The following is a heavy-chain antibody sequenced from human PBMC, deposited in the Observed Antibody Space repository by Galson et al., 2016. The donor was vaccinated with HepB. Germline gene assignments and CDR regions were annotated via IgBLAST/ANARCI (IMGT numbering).Heavy chain of an antibody. CDR2: IYYSGST. D-gene: IGHD1-1*01. Sequence: TLSLTCTVSGGSISSGGYYWSWIRQHPGKGLEWIGYIYYSGSTYYNPSLKSRVTISVDTSKNQFSLKLSPLTAADTGVYYCARDSWISGFDPWGQGTLVTVSS. CDR3: ARDSWISGFDP. V-gene: IGHV4-31*03. CDR1: GGSISSGGYY. J-gene: IGHJ5*02.